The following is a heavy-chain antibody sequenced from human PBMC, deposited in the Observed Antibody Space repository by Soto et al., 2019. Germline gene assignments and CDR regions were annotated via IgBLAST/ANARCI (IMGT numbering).Heavy chain of an antibody. CDR2: MNIDGSST. CDR3: ARSRDGDKSVGDC. D-gene: IGHD2-21*02. CDR1: GFTLSRYW. Sequence: EVQLVESVGGLVQPGGSLRLSCAASGFTLSRYWMHWVRQAPGKGLVWVSRMNIDGSSTSYADSVKGRFTISRDDAKYTRYLHVNSLRAEDTAVYYCARSRDGDKSVGDCGGQGTLVTVSS. V-gene: IGHV3-74*01. J-gene: IGHJ4*02.